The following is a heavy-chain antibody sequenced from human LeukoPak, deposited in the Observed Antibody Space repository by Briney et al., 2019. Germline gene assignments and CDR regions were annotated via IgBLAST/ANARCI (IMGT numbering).Heavy chain of an antibody. CDR1: GFTFTSHA. J-gene: IGHJ4*02. Sequence: GSLRLSCAASGFTFTSHAMSWVRQAPGKGLEWVSTIGGSGGSTYYADSVKGRFTISRDNSKNSLYLQMNSLRAEDTALYYCARDHLIASAGNDYWGQGTLVTVSS. V-gene: IGHV3-23*01. CDR2: IGGSGGST. D-gene: IGHD6-13*01. CDR3: ARDHLIASAGNDY.